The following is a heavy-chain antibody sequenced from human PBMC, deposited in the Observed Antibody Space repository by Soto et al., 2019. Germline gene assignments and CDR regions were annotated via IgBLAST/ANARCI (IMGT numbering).Heavy chain of an antibody. J-gene: IGHJ4*02. V-gene: IGHV3-74*01. CDR1: GFTFSSYW. CDR2: INSDGSST. Sequence: EVKLAESGGGLVQPGGSLRLSCAASGFTFSSYWMHWVRQAPGKGLVWVSRINSDGSSTSYADSVKGRFTNSRDNAKNAVYLRMNSRRGEVTAVYCCASEALGHWGQGTLVNVSS. D-gene: IGHD3-16*01. CDR3: ASEALGH.